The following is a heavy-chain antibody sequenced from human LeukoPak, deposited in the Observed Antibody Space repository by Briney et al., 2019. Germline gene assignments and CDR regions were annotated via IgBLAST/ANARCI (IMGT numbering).Heavy chain of an antibody. CDR2: INARDGDK. Sequence: GASVNVSCKASGYTLSRYYFHWVRQAPGQGLEWMGIINARDGDKNYAQKFQGRVIMTRDTSTDTIHMELRSLRSDDTAMYYCARSFARDSDILTGYYIGDYWGQGTLVTVSS. J-gene: IGHJ4*02. CDR1: GYTLSRYY. V-gene: IGHV1-46*01. D-gene: IGHD3-9*01. CDR3: ARSFARDSDILTGYYIGDY.